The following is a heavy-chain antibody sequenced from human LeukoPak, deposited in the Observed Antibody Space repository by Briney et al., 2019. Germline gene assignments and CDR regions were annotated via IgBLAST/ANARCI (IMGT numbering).Heavy chain of an antibody. J-gene: IGHJ3*02. CDR1: GFTFNNYA. V-gene: IGHV3-30*04. CDR2: ISSDGNTK. Sequence: PGGSLRLSCAASGFTFNNYAIHWARQAPGKGLEWVAVISSDGNTKIYANSVKGRFTISRDSSKNTLYLQMNSLRAEDTAVYYCAREGTRSDDAFDIWGQGTMVTVSS. D-gene: IGHD3-10*01. CDR3: AREGTRSDDAFDI.